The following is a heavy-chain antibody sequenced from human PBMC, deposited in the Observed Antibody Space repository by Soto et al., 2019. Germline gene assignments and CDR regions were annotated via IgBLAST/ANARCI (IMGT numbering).Heavy chain of an antibody. D-gene: IGHD6-6*01. CDR2: ITRDGYNK. CDR1: GFIFKNYA. Sequence: QVQLVESGGGVVQPGRSLRLSCAGSGFIFKNYALNCVRQAPGKGLEWVASITRDGYNKYYADSVKGRFTISRDNSRDTLSLQMTALTIEDSSVYYCTKSSGGSSSVGMDYWGQGTRVTVSS. CDR3: TKSSGGSSSVGMDY. V-gene: IGHV3-30*04. J-gene: IGHJ4*02.